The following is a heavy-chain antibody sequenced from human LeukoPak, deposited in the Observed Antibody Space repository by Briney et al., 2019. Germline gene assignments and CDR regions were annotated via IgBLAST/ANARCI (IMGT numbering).Heavy chain of an antibody. CDR1: GYSISSGYY. J-gene: IGHJ3*02. Sequence: SETLSLTCAVSGYSISSGYYWGCSRQPPGKGLEGIGSIYHSGSTYYNPSLKSRVTISVDTSKNQFSLKLSSVTAADTAVYYCARARGYSYGDAFDIWGQGTMVTVSS. CDR3: ARARGYSYGDAFDI. V-gene: IGHV4-38-2*01. CDR2: IYHSGST. D-gene: IGHD5-18*01.